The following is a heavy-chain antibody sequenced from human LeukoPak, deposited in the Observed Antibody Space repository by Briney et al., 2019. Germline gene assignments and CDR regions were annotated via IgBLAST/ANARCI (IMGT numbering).Heavy chain of an antibody. V-gene: IGHV3-33*01. CDR1: GFTFSSYG. D-gene: IGHD6-19*01. CDR2: IWYDGSNK. J-gene: IGHJ6*02. CDR3: GRPTKYWLVRGNGVDV. Sequence: GRSLRLSCAASGFTFSSYGMHWVRQAPGKGLEWVAVIWYDGSNKYYADSVKGRFTISRDNSKNTLYLQMNSLRADDTAVYYCGRPTKYWLVRGNGVDVWGQGTTVTVSS.